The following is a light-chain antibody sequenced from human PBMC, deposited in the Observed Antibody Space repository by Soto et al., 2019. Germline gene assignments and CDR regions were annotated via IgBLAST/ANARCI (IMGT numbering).Light chain of an antibody. CDR3: SSHTISNTRV. Sequence: QSALTQPASVSGSPGQSITISCTGTSSDVGGYNYVSWYQQHPGKAPKLIIYEVTNRPSGISYRFSSSKSGNTASLTISGLQDEDEADYYYSSHTISNTRVFGTGTKVTVL. V-gene: IGLV2-14*01. CDR1: SSDVGGYNY. CDR2: EVT. J-gene: IGLJ1*01.